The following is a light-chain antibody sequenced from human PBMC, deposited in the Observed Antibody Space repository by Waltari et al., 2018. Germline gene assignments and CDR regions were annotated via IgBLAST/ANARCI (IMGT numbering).Light chain of an antibody. CDR2: KDS. CDR3: HSADNSNSYQV. J-gene: IGLJ2*01. Sequence: SYELTQSPSLSVSPGQTARITCPGDALPTQYAYWYQQKPGQAPVLVMYKDSERPSRIPERFSGSSSGTTVTLTITAVQAEDEADYYCHSADNSNSYQVFGGGTKLTVL. CDR1: ALPTQY. V-gene: IGLV3-25*03.